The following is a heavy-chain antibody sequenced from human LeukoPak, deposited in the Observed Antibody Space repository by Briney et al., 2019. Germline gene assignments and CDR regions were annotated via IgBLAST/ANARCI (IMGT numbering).Heavy chain of an antibody. Sequence: HPGGSLKLSCAASGFSFSSYGMHWVRQAPGKGLEWLAFIWYDGSNKYYADSVKGRFIISRDNSKNTLYLQMNSLRAEDTAVYYCATNRGIAVAGTYYYGMDVWGQGTTVTVSS. CDR2: IWYDGSNK. CDR1: GFSFSSYG. J-gene: IGHJ6*02. CDR3: ATNRGIAVAGTYYYGMDV. D-gene: IGHD6-19*01. V-gene: IGHV3-30*02.